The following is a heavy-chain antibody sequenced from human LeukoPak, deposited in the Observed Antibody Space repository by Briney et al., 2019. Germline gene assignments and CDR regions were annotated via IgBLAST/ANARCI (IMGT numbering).Heavy chain of an antibody. V-gene: IGHV1-2*06. CDR1: GYTFTAYY. Sequence: GASVKVSCKASGYTFTAYYMHWVRQAPGQGLEWMGRISPNSGGTNYAQKFQGRVTITRDASISTAYMELSRLRSDDTAVYYCARDDSSSSQLDYWGQGTLVTVSS. CDR3: ARDDSSSSQLDY. D-gene: IGHD6-6*01. CDR2: ISPNSGGT. J-gene: IGHJ4*02.